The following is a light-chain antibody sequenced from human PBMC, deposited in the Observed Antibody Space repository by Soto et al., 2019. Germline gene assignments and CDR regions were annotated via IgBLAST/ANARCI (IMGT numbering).Light chain of an antibody. CDR2: FAS. CDR1: QGIGDR. Sequence: DIQMTQSPSSVSASVGDRVTITCRANQGIGDRLAWYQQRPGKVPQLVVYFASTLPSGVPSRFSASGSGAEFILTISPLQAEDFATYYCLHTFSFPRTFGQGTKVDIK. V-gene: IGKV1-12*01. CDR3: LHTFSFPRT. J-gene: IGKJ1*01.